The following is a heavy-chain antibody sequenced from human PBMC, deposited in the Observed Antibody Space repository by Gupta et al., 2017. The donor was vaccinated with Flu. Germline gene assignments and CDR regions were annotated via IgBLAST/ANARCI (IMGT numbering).Heavy chain of an antibody. CDR1: GGSFSGYY. CDR3: ARAPRVGIAVAGTVSGFDY. J-gene: IGHJ4*02. V-gene: IGHV4-34*01. CDR2: INHSGST. D-gene: IGHD6-19*01. Sequence: QVQLQQWGAGLLKPSETLSLTCAVYGGSFSGYYWSWIRQPPGKGLEWIGEINHSGSTNYNPSLKSRVTISVDTSKNQFSLKLSSVTAADTAVYYCARAPRVGIAVAGTVSGFDYWGQGTLVTVSS.